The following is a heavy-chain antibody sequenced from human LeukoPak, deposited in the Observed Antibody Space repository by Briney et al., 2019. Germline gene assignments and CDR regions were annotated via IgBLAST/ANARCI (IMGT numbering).Heavy chain of an antibody. V-gene: IGHV1-2*02. J-gene: IGHJ3*02. Sequence: ASVKVSCKASGYTFTGYYMHWVRQAPGQGLEWMAWINLNSGGTNYAQKFQGRVTMTRDTSISTVYMDLSSLRSDDTAIYYCVTSTGYFNTWGAFDIWGQGTMVTVSS. CDR3: VTSTGYFNTWGAFDI. CDR1: GYTFTGYY. CDR2: INLNSGGT. D-gene: IGHD2-15*01.